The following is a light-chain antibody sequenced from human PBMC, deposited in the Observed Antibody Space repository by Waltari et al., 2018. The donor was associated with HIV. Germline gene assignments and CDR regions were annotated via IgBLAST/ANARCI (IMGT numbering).Light chain of an antibody. CDR3: QQYYTTPRT. J-gene: IGKJ1*01. CDR2: WAS. Sequence: DIVMTQSPDSLAVSLCERATINSKSSQSVLYSSNNKNYLAWYQQKPGQPPKLLIYWASIRESGVPDRFSGSGSGTDFTLTISSLQAEDVAVYYCQQYYTTPRTFGQGTKVEIK. V-gene: IGKV4-1*01. CDR1: QSVLYSSNNKNY.